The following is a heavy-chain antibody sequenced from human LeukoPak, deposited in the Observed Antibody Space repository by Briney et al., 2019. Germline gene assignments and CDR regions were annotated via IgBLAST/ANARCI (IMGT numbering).Heavy chain of an antibody. CDR1: GYTFTSYG. D-gene: IGHD3-22*01. Sequence: ASVKVSCKASGYTFTSYGISWVRQAPGQGLEWMGWISAYNGNTNYAQKLQGRVTMTTDTSTSTAYMELMSLSYENTAVYYCARSTPYYYDSSGYPFDYWGQGTLVTVSS. CDR3: ARSTPYYYDSSGYPFDY. J-gene: IGHJ4*02. V-gene: IGHV1-18*01. CDR2: ISAYNGNT.